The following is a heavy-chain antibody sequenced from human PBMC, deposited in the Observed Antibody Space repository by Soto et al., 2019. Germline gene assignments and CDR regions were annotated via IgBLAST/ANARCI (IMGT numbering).Heavy chain of an antibody. Sequence: QVQLQESGPGLVNPSETLSLTCSVSGGSISSYYWSWIRQPPGKGLEWIGYIYHSGNTNYNSSLKSRVTISVDTAKTQLSLKLSSVTAADTAVYYCARGSRYSYGYDVHYYYYMDVWGRGTTVTVSS. V-gene: IGHV4-59*01. CDR1: GGSISSYY. CDR3: ARGSRYSYGYDVHYYYYMDV. CDR2: IYHSGNT. D-gene: IGHD5-18*01. J-gene: IGHJ6*03.